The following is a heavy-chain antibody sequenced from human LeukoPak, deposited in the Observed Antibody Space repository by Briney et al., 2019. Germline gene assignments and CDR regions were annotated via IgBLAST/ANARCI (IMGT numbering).Heavy chain of an antibody. J-gene: IGHJ5*02. CDR3: AGGPSYYYDSRWFDP. V-gene: IGHV3-30*03. CDR2: ISYDGSNK. CDR1: GFTFSSYG. D-gene: IGHD3-22*01. Sequence: AGGSLRLSCAASGFTFSSYGMHWVRQAPGKGLEWVAVISYDGSNKYYADSVKGRFTISRDNSKNTLYLQMNSLRAEDTAVYYCAGGPSYYYDSRWFDPWGQGTLVTVSS.